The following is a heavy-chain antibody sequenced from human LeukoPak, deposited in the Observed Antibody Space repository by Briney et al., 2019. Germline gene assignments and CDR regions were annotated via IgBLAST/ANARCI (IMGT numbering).Heavy chain of an antibody. CDR1: GGSFSGYY. Sequence: SETLSLTCAVYGGSFSGYYWSWIRQPPGKGLEWIGEINHSGSTNYNPSLKSRVTISVDTSKNQFSLELSSVTAADTAVYYCARTLDYDFWSGYDWGQGTLVTVSS. J-gene: IGHJ4*02. CDR2: INHSGST. CDR3: ARTLDYDFWSGYD. D-gene: IGHD3-3*01. V-gene: IGHV4-34*01.